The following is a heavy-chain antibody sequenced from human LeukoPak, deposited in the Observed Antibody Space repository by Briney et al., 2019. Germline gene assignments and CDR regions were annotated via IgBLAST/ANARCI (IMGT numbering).Heavy chain of an antibody. CDR2: INHSGST. Sequence: PSETLSLTCAVYGGSFSGYYWSWIRQPPGKGLEWIGEINHSGSTNYNPSLKSRVTISVDTSKNQFSLKLSSVTAADTAVYYCARVGSSSWISYYMDVWGKGTTVTVSS. V-gene: IGHV4-34*01. D-gene: IGHD6-13*01. CDR1: GGSFSGYY. J-gene: IGHJ6*03. CDR3: ARVGSSSWISYYMDV.